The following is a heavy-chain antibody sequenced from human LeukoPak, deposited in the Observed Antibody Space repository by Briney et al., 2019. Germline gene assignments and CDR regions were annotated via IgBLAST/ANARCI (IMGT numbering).Heavy chain of an antibody. CDR3: AKGDGYNSYFDY. D-gene: IGHD5-24*01. V-gene: IGHV3-30*18. J-gene: IGHJ4*02. CDR1: GFTFSSYG. Sequence: GRSLRLSCAASGFTFSSYGMHWARQAPGKGLEWVAVISYDGSNKYYADSVKGRFTISRDNSKNTLYLQMNSLRAEDTAVYYCAKGDGYNSYFDYWGQGTLVTVSS. CDR2: ISYDGSNK.